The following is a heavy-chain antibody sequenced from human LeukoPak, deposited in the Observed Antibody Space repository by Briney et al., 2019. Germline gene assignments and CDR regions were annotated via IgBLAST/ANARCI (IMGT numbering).Heavy chain of an antibody. V-gene: IGHV3-15*01. J-gene: IGHJ4*02. Sequence: PGGSLRLSCAASGFTFSNACMSWVRQAPGKGLEWVGRIKSKTDGGTTDYAAPVKGRFTISRDDSKNTLYLQMNSLKTEDTAVYYCAVDYYDSSGLLSWGQGTLVTVSS. CDR2: IKSKTDGGTT. CDR1: GFTFSNAC. CDR3: AVDYYDSSGLLS. D-gene: IGHD3-22*01.